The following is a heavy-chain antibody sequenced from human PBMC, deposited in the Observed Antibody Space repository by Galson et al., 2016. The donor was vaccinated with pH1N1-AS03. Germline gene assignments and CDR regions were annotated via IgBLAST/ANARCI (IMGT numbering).Heavy chain of an antibody. CDR2: IIPALGTP. CDR3: AGEVATSFDY. Sequence: SVKVSCKASGGTFSSYAINWVRQAPGQGLEWMGRIIPALGTPNYAQRFQGRVTITADESTSTAYMELSSLRSEDTAVYFCAGEVATSFDYWGQGTLVTVSS. D-gene: IGHD5-24*01. CDR1: GGTFSSYA. V-gene: IGHV1-69*11. J-gene: IGHJ4*02.